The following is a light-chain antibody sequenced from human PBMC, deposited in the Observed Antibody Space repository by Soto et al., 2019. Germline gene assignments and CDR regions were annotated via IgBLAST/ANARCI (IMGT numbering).Light chain of an antibody. Sequence: EIVLTQSPDTLSLSPGERATLACRASQSVDTYLAWYQQRPGQAPRLLIYDAANRASGIPARFSGSGSGTDFAITIRSLEPEDFAVLYWQQRSTWPPLTFAGGTKVGIK. CDR3: QQRSTWPPLT. J-gene: IGKJ4*02. CDR1: QSVDTY. V-gene: IGKV3-11*01. CDR2: DAA.